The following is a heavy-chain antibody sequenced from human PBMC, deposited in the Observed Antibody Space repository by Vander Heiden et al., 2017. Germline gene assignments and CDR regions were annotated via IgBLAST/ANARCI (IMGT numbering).Heavy chain of an antibody. CDR3: ARDRPLSQCYYDSSGYSGYFDY. CDR2: ISYDGSNK. CDR1: GFTFSSYA. J-gene: IGHJ4*02. V-gene: IGHV3-30*04. Sequence: QVQLVESGGGVVQPGRSLRLSCAASGFTFSSYAMPWVRQAPGKGLEWVAVISYDGSNKYYADSVKGRFTISRDNSKNTLYLQMSSLRAEDTAVYYCARDRPLSQCYYDSSGYSGYFDYWGQGPLVAVSS. D-gene: IGHD3-22*01.